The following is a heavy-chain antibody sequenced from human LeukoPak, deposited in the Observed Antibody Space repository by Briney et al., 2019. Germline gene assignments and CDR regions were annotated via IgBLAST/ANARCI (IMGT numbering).Heavy chain of an antibody. V-gene: IGHV3-48*03. CDR1: GFTFSSYE. CDR3: ARDPNMVVSYLFDY. CDR2: ISSSGSTI. D-gene: IGHD4/OR15-4a*01. J-gene: IGHJ4*02. Sequence: GGSPRLSCAASGFTFSSYEMNWVRQAPGKGLEWVSYISSSGSTIYYADTVKGRFTISRDNAKNSLYLQMNSLRAEDTAVYYCARDPNMVVSYLFDYWGQGTLVTVSS.